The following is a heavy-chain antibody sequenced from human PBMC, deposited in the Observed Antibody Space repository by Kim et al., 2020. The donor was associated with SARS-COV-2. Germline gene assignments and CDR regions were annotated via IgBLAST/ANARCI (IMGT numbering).Heavy chain of an antibody. CDR3: ARDQLKNSSGYS. Sequence: SVKVSCKASGGTFSSYAISWVRQAPGQGLEWMGRIIPIFGIANYAQKFQGRVTITADKSTSTAYMELSSLRSEDTAVYYCARDQLKNSSGYSWGQGTLVTVSS. D-gene: IGHD3-22*01. CDR1: GGTFSSYA. J-gene: IGHJ4*02. CDR2: IIPIFGIA. V-gene: IGHV1-69*04.